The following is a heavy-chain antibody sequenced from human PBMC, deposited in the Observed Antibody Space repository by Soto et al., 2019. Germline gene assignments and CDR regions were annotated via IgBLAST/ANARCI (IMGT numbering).Heavy chain of an antibody. CDR3: AKRLPILYYDSSGYYGPFDY. Sequence: GGSLRLSCAASGFTFSSYAMSWVRQAPGKGLEWVSAISGSGGSTYYADFVKGRFTISRDNSKNTLYLQMNSLRAEDTVVYYFAKRLPILYYDSSGYYGPFDYWGQGTLVTVSS. CDR2: ISGSGGST. D-gene: IGHD3-22*01. V-gene: IGHV3-23*01. J-gene: IGHJ4*02. CDR1: GFTFSSYA.